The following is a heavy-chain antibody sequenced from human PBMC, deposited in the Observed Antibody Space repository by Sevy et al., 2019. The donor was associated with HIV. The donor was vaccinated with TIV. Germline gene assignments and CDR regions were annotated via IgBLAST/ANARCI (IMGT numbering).Heavy chain of an antibody. D-gene: IGHD6-13*01. Sequence: ASVKVSCKASGGTFSSYAISWVRQAPGQGLEWMGGIIPIFGTANYAQKFQGRVTITADESTSTAYMELSSLRSEDTAVYYCARARCIAAADYYYYYYMDVWGKGTTVTVSS. CDR2: IIPIFGTA. J-gene: IGHJ6*03. CDR1: GGTFSSYA. V-gene: IGHV1-69*13. CDR3: ARARCIAAADYYYYYYMDV.